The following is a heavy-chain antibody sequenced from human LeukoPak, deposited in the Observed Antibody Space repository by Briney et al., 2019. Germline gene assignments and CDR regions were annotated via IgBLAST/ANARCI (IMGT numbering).Heavy chain of an antibody. CDR1: GFTFSDYY. Sequence: GGSLRLSCAVSGFTFSDYYMSWIRQAPGKGLEWLSYISNRGDTIYYADSVRGRFTISRDNAKNSLYLQMNSLSAEDTAVYYCARDRPSGYYYSYGMDVWGQGTTVTVSS. CDR3: ARDRPSGYYYSYGMDV. CDR2: ISNRGDTI. J-gene: IGHJ6*02. V-gene: IGHV3-11*01.